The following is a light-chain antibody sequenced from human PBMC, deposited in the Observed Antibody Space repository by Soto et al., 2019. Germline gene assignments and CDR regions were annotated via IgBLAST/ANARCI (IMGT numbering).Light chain of an antibody. J-gene: IGLJ2*01. CDR1: ISNIGSNY. CDR2: RNN. Sequence: QSVLTQPPSASGTPGQRVTISCSGSISNIGSNYVYWYQQLPGTAPKLLIYRNNQRRSGVPDRFSGSKSGTSASLAISGLRSEDEADYYCAAWDDSLSVVFGGGTKLTVL. V-gene: IGLV1-47*01. CDR3: AAWDDSLSVV.